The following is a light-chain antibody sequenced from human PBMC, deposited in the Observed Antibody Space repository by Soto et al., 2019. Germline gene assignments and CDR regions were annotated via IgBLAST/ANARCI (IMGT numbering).Light chain of an antibody. J-gene: IGKJ1*01. V-gene: IGKV3-11*01. CDR3: QQCTYWPRT. CDR2: NAS. Sequence: EIVLTQSPATLSLSPGERATLSCRTSQSVRTYLAWYQQKPGQAPRLLIYNASSRATGIPARFSGSGSGTDFTLTISSLAPEDFAVYYCQQCTYWPRTFGQGTKVEIK. CDR1: QSVRTY.